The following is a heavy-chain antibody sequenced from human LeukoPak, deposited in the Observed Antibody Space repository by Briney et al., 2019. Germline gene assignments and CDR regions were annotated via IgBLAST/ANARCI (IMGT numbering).Heavy chain of an antibody. Sequence: GGSLRLLCAASGFTYSSYSMNWVSQAPGKGLEGVTSISRSSSYIYYADSVKGRFTISRDNAKNSLYLRMNSLRAEDTAVYYCARDTYYYGSGSFYWGQGTLVTVSS. CDR3: ARDTYYYGSGSFY. CDR2: ISRSSSYI. D-gene: IGHD3-10*01. V-gene: IGHV3-21*01. CDR1: GFTYSSYS. J-gene: IGHJ4*02.